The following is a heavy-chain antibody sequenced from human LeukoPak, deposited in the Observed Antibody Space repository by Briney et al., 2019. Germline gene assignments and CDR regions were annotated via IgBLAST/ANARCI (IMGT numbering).Heavy chain of an antibody. CDR3: ARAPLIGYCSSTSCYAGRYGMDV. V-gene: IGHV4-59*01. Sequence: SETLSLTCTVSGGSISSYDWSWIRQPPGKGLEWIGYIYYSGSTNYNPSLKSRVTISVDTSKNQFSLKLSSVTAADTAVYYCARAPLIGYCSSTSCYAGRYGMDVWGQGTTVTVSS. D-gene: IGHD2-2*01. CDR2: IYYSGST. J-gene: IGHJ6*02. CDR1: GGSISSYD.